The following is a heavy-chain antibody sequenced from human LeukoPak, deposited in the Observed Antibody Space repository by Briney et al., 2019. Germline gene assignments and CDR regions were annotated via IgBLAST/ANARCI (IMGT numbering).Heavy chain of an antibody. CDR3: ARSRTTGHWFDP. Sequence: SETLSLTCTVSGGSISSSNYYWGWIRQPPGKGLEWIGSIYYSGSTYYNPSLKSRVTISVDTSKNQFSLKLSSVTAADTAVYYCARSRTTGHWFDPWGQGTLVTVSS. J-gene: IGHJ5*02. CDR2: IYYSGST. D-gene: IGHD1-1*01. CDR1: GGSISSSNYY. V-gene: IGHV4-39*07.